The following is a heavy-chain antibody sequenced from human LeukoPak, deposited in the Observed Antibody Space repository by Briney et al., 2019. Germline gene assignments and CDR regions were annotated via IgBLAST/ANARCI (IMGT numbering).Heavy chain of an antibody. CDR2: IYHTGRT. CDR3: ARVYSGSTWYYFDY. Sequence: SETLSLTCAVSHYSISSPYFWGWIRQPPGKGLEWIGSIYHTGRTNYNPSINSRVTMSLDTSKNQFSLNLNSVTDADTAVYHCARVYSGSTWYYFDYWGQGILVTVSS. J-gene: IGHJ4*02. D-gene: IGHD5-12*01. CDR1: HYSISSPYF. V-gene: IGHV4-38-2*01.